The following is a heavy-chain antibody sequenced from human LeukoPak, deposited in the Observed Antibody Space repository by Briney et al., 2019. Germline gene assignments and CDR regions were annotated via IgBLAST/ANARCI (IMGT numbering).Heavy chain of an antibody. V-gene: IGHV3-7*03. CDR2: IKQDGSEK. D-gene: IGHD1-26*01. Sequence: GGSLRLSCAASGFTFSSYWMSWVRQAPGKGLEWVANIKQDGSEKYYVDSVKGRFTISRDNAKNSLYLQMNSLRAEDTAVYYCAKGGKWDVTPFDYWGQGTLVTVSS. CDR3: AKGGKWDVTPFDY. CDR1: GFTFSSYW. J-gene: IGHJ4*02.